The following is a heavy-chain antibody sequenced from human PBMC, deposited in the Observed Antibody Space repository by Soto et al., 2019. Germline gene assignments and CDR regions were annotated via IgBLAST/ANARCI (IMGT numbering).Heavy chain of an antibody. Sequence: SETLSLTCTVYGGSFSDYYWNWIRQPPGKGLEWIGEINHAGSTNYNPSLKSRVTISVDMSKNQFSLKLNSVTAADTAVYYCARHGSKYSSSWVYFDYWGQGTLVTVSS. CDR2: INHAGST. CDR3: ARHGSKYSSSWVYFDY. D-gene: IGHD6-6*01. CDR1: GGSFSDYY. V-gene: IGHV4-34*01. J-gene: IGHJ4*02.